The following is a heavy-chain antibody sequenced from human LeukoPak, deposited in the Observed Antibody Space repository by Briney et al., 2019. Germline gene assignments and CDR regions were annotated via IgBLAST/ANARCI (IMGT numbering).Heavy chain of an antibody. CDR2: IYSSGST. V-gene: IGHV4-4*07. CDR3: ARGRRARGGFNYMDV. Sequence: SETLSLTCTVSGGSISSYYWSWIRQPAGKGLEWIGRIYSSGSTNYNPSLKSRVTLSVDTSKNQFSLKLSSVTAADTAVYYCARGRRARGGFNYMDVWGKGTTVTVSS. CDR1: GGSISSYY. J-gene: IGHJ6*03. D-gene: IGHD3-10*01.